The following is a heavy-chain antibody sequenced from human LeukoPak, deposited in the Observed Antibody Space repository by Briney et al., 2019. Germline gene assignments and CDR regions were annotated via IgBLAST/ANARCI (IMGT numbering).Heavy chain of an antibody. CDR3: ARDVGNYYDSSGPRGY. Sequence: SETLSLTCTVSGGSISSSSYYWGWIRQPPGKGLEWIGSIYYSGSTYYNPSLKSRVTISVDTSKNQFSLKLSSVTAADTAVYYCARDVGNYYDSSGPRGYWGQGTLVTVSS. D-gene: IGHD3-22*01. V-gene: IGHV4-39*07. J-gene: IGHJ4*02. CDR1: GGSISSSSYY. CDR2: IYYSGST.